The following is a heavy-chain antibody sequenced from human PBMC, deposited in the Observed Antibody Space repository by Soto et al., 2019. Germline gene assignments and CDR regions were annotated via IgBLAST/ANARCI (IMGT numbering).Heavy chain of an antibody. CDR1: GYTFSSNW. V-gene: IGHV5-51*01. J-gene: IGHJ4*02. CDR3: AKATTNGGWFNPFDS. Sequence: GESLKISCQTSGYTFSSNWIGWVRQMPGKGLEWMGIIYPGDSETRYSPSFQGQVTISADRSFSTAYLQWTSLTADDTAVYYCAKATTNGGWFNPFDSWGQGALVTVSS. D-gene: IGHD6-19*01. CDR2: IYPGDSET.